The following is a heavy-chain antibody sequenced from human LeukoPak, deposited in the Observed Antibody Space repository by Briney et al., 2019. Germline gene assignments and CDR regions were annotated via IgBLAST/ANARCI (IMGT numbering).Heavy chain of an antibody. V-gene: IGHV4-59*01. Sequence: SETLSLTCSVSGDSIRPYYWGWIRQPPGKGLEWLGYVYYSGNPKYIPSLKSRVTTSVDTSNNQFSLKLTSVTAADTAVYYCARYQFRDGRYDYFDHWGQGTQVTVSS. D-gene: IGHD5-12*01. CDR3: ARYQFRDGRYDYFDH. CDR1: GDSIRPYY. CDR2: VYYSGNP. J-gene: IGHJ4*02.